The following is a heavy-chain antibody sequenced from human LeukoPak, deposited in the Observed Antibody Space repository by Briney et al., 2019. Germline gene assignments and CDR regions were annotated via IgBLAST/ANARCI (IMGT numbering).Heavy chain of an antibody. CDR1: GGSISSYY. V-gene: IGHV4-59*01. J-gene: IGHJ4*02. CDR2: IYYSGST. CDR3: AGGNRESRAAAVTFDY. D-gene: IGHD6-13*01. Sequence: PSETLSLTCTVSGGSISSYYWSWIRQPPGKGLEWIGYIYYSGSTNYNPSLKSRVTISVDTSKNQFSLKLSSVTAADTAVYYCAGGNRESRAAAVTFDYWGQGTLVTVSS.